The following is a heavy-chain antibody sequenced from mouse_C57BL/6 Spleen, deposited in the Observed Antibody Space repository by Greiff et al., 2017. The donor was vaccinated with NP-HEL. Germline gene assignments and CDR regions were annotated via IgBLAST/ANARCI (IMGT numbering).Heavy chain of an antibody. D-gene: IGHD4-1*01. CDR1: GFSINSDCY. J-gene: IGHJ1*03. V-gene: IGHV3-3*01. CDR2: TFYSGIT. CDR3: ARDGKNWRHFDV. Sequence: EVQRVESGPSLVRPSQTLSLTCTVTGFSINSDCYWIWIRQFPGNKLEYIGYTFYSGITYYNPSLESRTYITRDTSKNQFSLKLSSVTTEDTATYYCARDGKNWRHFDVWGTGTTVTVSS.